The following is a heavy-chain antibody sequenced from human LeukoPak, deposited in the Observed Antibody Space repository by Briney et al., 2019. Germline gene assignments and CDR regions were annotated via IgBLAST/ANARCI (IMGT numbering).Heavy chain of an antibody. Sequence: GASVKVSCKASGYTFTSYGISWVRQAPGQGLEWMGWISAYNGHTNYAQKLQGRVTMTTDTSTSTAYMELRSLRSDDTAVYYCARDRSLYCESSGYYSPLGYWGQGTLVTVSS. J-gene: IGHJ4*02. V-gene: IGHV1-18*01. CDR3: ARDRSLYCESSGYYSPLGY. CDR2: ISAYNGHT. D-gene: IGHD3-22*01. CDR1: GYTFTSYG.